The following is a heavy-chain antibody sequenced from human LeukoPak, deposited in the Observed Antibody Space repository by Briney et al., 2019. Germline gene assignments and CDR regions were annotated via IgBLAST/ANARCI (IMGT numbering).Heavy chain of an antibody. CDR3: ARGDLNVSHFDY. Sequence: SQTLSLTCTVSGGSISSGDYYWSWIRQPPGKGLEWIGYIYYSGSTYYNPSLKSRVTISVDTSKNQFSLKLSSVTAADTAVYYCARGDLNVSHFDYWGQGTLVTVSS. D-gene: IGHD2-21*01. V-gene: IGHV4-30-4*01. J-gene: IGHJ4*02. CDR1: GGSISSGDYY. CDR2: IYYSGST.